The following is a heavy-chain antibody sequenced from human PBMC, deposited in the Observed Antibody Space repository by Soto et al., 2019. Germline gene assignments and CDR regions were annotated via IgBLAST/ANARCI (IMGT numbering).Heavy chain of an antibody. Sequence: SETLSLTCAVNGVSFFGYYWRWIHQTPGTGLEWIGYIYYSGSTYYNPSLKSRVTISVDTSKNQFSLKLSSVTAADTAVYYCARDDTGARHLGYYYGMDVWGQGTTVT. CDR2: IYYSGST. V-gene: IGHV4-34*09. CDR1: GVSFFGYY. J-gene: IGHJ6*02. D-gene: IGHD1-1*01. CDR3: ARDDTGARHLGYYYGMDV.